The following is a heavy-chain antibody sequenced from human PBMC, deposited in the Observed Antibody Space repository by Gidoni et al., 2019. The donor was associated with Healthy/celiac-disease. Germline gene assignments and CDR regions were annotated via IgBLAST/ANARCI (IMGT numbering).Heavy chain of an antibody. CDR2: IYPGDSDT. CDR3: ARHTPRYQLPQCCPYGMDV. Sequence: EVQLVQSGAEVKKRGEALTISCKGAGSSFTSYWLGWVRQMPGNGLEWMGIIYPGDSDTRYSPSFQGQVTISADKSISTAYLQWSSLKASDTAMYYCARHTPRYQLPQCCPYGMDVWCQGTTVTVSS. D-gene: IGHD2-2*01. CDR1: GSSFTSYW. V-gene: IGHV5-51*01. J-gene: IGHJ6*02.